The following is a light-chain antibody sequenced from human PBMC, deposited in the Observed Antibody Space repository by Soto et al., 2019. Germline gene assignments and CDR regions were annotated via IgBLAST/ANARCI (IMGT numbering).Light chain of an antibody. J-gene: IGLJ2*01. V-gene: IGLV1-51*02. Sequence: QSVLTQPPSVSAAPGQRVTISWSGSASKIVNNYVSWYQQLPGTAPKLLIYEDDKRPSGIPDRFSGFKSGSSATLDITGLRTGDEADYYCGTWDNRLGPVVVFGGGTKLTDL. CDR1: ASKIVNNY. CDR2: EDD. CDR3: GTWDNRLGPVVV.